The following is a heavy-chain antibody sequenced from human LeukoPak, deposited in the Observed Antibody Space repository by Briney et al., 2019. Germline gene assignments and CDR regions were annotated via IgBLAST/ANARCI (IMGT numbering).Heavy chain of an antibody. V-gene: IGHV4-39*01. Sequence: SETLSLTCIVSGDSISSSSSYWGWTRQPPGKGLEWIGSRYYRGSTYYTPSLKSRVTISEDTSKNQLSLKLSSVTAADTAVYYCGRQENRIAAASAGYWGQGVLVTVSS. J-gene: IGHJ4*02. CDR1: GDSISSSSSY. CDR2: RYYRGST. D-gene: IGHD6-13*01. CDR3: GRQENRIAAASAGY.